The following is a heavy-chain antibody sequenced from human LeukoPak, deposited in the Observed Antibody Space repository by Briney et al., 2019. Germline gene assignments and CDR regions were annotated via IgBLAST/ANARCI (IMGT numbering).Heavy chain of an antibody. CDR3: VKSVRGLGMATIAFDY. V-gene: IGHV3-64D*06. J-gene: IGHJ4*02. D-gene: IGHD5-24*01. CDR2: ISSNGGST. CDR1: GFTFSSYA. Sequence: GGSLRLSCSASGFTFSSYAMHWVRQAPGKGLEYVSAISSNGGSTYYADSVKGRFTISRDNSKNTLYLQMSSLRAEDTAVYYCVKSVRGLGMATIAFDYWGQGTLVTVSS.